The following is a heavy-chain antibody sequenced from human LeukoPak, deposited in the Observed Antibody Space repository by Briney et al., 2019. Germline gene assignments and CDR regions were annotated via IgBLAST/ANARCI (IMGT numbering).Heavy chain of an antibody. CDR2: INHSGST. V-gene: IGHV4-34*01. CDR3: ARGRRYDFWSGYPVGFDY. Sequence: GSLRLSCAASGFTVSSNYMSWVRQAPGKGLEWVGEINHSGSTNYNPSLKSRVTISVDTSKNQFSLKLSSVTAADTAVYYCARGRRYDFWSGYPVGFDYWGQGTLVTVSS. D-gene: IGHD3-3*01. J-gene: IGHJ4*02. CDR1: GFTVSSNY.